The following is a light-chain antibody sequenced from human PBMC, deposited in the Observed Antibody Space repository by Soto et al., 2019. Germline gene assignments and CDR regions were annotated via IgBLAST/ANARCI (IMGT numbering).Light chain of an antibody. Sequence: QSALTQPASVSGSPGQSITISCTGTSSDVGGYNYVSWYQQHPGKAPKLMIYDVSNRPSGVSNRFSGSKSGSTASLTISGLQAEDESDYYCTSYTSSGSIIFGGGTKLTVL. CDR1: SSDVGGYNY. CDR2: DVS. J-gene: IGLJ2*01. V-gene: IGLV2-14*03. CDR3: TSYTSSGSII.